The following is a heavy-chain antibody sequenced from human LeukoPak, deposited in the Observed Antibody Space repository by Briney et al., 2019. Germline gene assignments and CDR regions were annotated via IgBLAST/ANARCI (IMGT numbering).Heavy chain of an antibody. CDR2: VNAGNGKA. J-gene: IGHJ4*02. CDR1: GYIFTNYA. Sequence: ASVKVSCKASGYIFTNYAIHWVRQAPGQRLEWMGCVNAGNGKANYSQKFRGRVTLTRDTSASTAYMELSSLRSADTAVYYCARGYYDLLTGHVVTYYFDYWGQGTLVTVSS. CDR3: ARGYYDLLTGHVVTYYFDY. V-gene: IGHV1-3*01. D-gene: IGHD3-9*01.